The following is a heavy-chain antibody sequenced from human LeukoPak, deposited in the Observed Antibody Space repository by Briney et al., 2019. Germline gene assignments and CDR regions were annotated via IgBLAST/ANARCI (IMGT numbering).Heavy chain of an antibody. CDR1: GFTVSEYW. CDR3: ARDGSCFDF. Sequence: PGGSLRRSCGAAGFTVSEYWMTGVSQAPGRGPEWVANIKGDGTKMYYVDSVKGRFTISRDNDKNSLYLQMNNLRVEDTAVYHCARDGSCFDFWGQGALVTVSS. CDR2: IKGDGTKM. J-gene: IGHJ4*02. D-gene: IGHD6-19*01. V-gene: IGHV3-7*01.